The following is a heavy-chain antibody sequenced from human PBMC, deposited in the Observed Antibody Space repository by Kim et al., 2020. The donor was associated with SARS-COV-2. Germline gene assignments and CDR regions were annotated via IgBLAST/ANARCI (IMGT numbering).Heavy chain of an antibody. Sequence: GGSLRLSCAASGFTFSSYGMHWVRQAPGKGLEWVAVIWYDGSNKYYADSVKGRFTISRDNSNNTLYLQMNSLRAEDTAVYYCARGGTPGYGYTPLGYWGQGTLVTVSS. J-gene: IGHJ4*02. V-gene: IGHV3-33*01. CDR2: IWYDGSNK. D-gene: IGHD5-18*01. CDR3: ARGGTPGYGYTPLGY. CDR1: GFTFSSYG.